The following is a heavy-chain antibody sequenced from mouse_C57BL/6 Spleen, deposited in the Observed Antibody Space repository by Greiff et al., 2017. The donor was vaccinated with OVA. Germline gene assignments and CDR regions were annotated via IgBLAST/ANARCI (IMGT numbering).Heavy chain of an antibody. J-gene: IGHJ1*03. Sequence: DVQLQQSGPELVKPGASVKISCKASGYSFTGYYMNWVKQSPEKSLEWVGEINPSTGGTTYNQKFKAKATLTVAKSSSTAYMQLKSLTSEDSAVYYCATALYYDCSSHRWDFDVGGTGTTVTVAS. CDR2: INPSTGGT. CDR3: ATALYYDCSSHRWDFDV. CDR1: GYSFTGYY. D-gene: IGHD1-1*01. V-gene: IGHV1-42*01.